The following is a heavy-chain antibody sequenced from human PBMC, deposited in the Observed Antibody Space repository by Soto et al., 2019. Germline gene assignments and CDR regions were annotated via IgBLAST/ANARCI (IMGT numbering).Heavy chain of an antibody. J-gene: IGHJ5*02. CDR3: ARAIVVPAASPRGWFDP. V-gene: IGHV4-34*01. CDR2: INHSGST. Sequence: QVQLQQWGAGLLKPSETLSLTCAVYGGSFSGYYWSWIRQPPGKGLEWFGEINHSGSTTYNPSLKSRVTISVDTSKNQFSLKLSSVTAADTAVYYCARAIVVPAASPRGWFDPWGQGTLVTVSS. D-gene: IGHD2-2*01. CDR1: GGSFSGYY.